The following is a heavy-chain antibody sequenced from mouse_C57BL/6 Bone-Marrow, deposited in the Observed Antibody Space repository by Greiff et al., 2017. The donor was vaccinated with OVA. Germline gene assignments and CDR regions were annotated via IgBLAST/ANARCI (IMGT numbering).Heavy chain of an antibody. CDR3: AIPLYDYDEDWFAY. D-gene: IGHD2-4*01. V-gene: IGHV1-9*01. CDR1: GYTFTGYW. J-gene: IGHJ3*01. CDR2: ILPGSGST. Sequence: VQLKQSGAELMKPGASVKLSCKATGYTFTGYWIEWVKQRPGHGLEWIGEILPGSGSTNYNEKFKGKATFTADTSSNTAYMQLSSLTTEDSAIYYCAIPLYDYDEDWFAYWGQGTLVTVSA.